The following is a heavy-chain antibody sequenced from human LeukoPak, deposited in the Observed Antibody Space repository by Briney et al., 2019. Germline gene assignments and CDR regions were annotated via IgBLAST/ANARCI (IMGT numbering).Heavy chain of an antibody. CDR3: ARDPAPTYYDYVWGSYRGAFDI. CDR1: GYTFTSYY. Sequence: GASVKVSCKASGYTFTSYYMHWVRQAPGQGLEWMGIINPSGGSTSYAQKFQGRVTMTRDTSTSTVYMELSSLRSEDTAVYYCARDPAPTYYDYVWGSYRGAFDIWGQGTMVTVSS. CDR2: INPSGGST. V-gene: IGHV1-46*01. J-gene: IGHJ3*02. D-gene: IGHD3-16*02.